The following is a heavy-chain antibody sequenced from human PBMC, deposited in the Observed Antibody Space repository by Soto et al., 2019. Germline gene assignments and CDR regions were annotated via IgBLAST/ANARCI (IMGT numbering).Heavy chain of an antibody. Sequence: ASVKVSCKASGYTFTSYGISWVRQAPGQGLEWMGWISAYNGNTNYAQKLQGRVTMTTDTSTDTAYMELSSLRSEDTAVYHCATDRGGYGDDAVLFDYWGQGTLVTVSS. CDR2: ISAYNGNT. J-gene: IGHJ4*02. CDR1: GYTFTSYG. D-gene: IGHD4-17*01. V-gene: IGHV1-18*01. CDR3: ATDRGGYGDDAVLFDY.